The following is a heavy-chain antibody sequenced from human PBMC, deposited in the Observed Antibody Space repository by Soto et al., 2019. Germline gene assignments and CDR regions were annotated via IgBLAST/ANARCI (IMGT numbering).Heavy chain of an antibody. CDR2: ISAGGNTK. Sequence: QVQLVESGGGVVQPGTSLRLACAASGFTLSNIGMQWVRQAPGKGLEWVAVISAGGNTKYYADSVKGRFTISRDNSKNTLFPQMKSLRTEDKGVYYWGKEGWGERDAAYFDLLGQGNPVTVPA. J-gene: IGHJ4*02. D-gene: IGHD3-16*01. V-gene: IGHV3-30*18. CDR1: GFTLSNIG. CDR3: GKEGWGERDAAYFDL.